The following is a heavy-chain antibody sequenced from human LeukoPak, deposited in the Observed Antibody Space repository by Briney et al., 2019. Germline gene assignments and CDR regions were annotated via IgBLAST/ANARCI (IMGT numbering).Heavy chain of an antibody. D-gene: IGHD5-24*01. CDR2: ISSSSSYI. J-gene: IGHJ4*02. CDR3: AMGRDGYNYVNY. CDR1: GFTFSSYS. V-gene: IGHV3-21*01. Sequence: AGGSLRLSCAASGFTFSSYSMKWVRQAPGKGLEWDSSISSSSSYIYYADSVKGRFTISRDNAKNSLYLQMNSLRAEDTAVYYCAMGRDGYNYVNYWGQGTLVTVSS.